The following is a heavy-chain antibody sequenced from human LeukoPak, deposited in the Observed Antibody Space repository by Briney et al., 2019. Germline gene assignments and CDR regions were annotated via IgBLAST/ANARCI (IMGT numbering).Heavy chain of an antibody. CDR3: ARGGRSGATKT. J-gene: IGHJ5*02. D-gene: IGHD1-26*01. V-gene: IGHV4-34*01. CDR2: INHSGST. CDR1: GYSISSGYY. Sequence: SETLSLTCAVSGYSISSGYYWSWIRQPPGKGLEWIGEINHSGSTNYNPSLKSRVTISVDTSKNQFSLKLSSVAAADTAVYYCARGGRSGATKTWGQGTLVTVSS.